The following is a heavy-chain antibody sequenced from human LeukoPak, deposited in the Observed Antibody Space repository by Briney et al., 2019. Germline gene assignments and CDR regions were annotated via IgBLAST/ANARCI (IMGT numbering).Heavy chain of an antibody. D-gene: IGHD1-26*01. CDR3: ATNSGDYYWYFDL. V-gene: IGHV4-59*01. Sequence: SEALSLTCTVSGGSISTYYWSWIRQPPGKGVEWIVYVHYSGSTTYSPSLKSRVTISVDTSKNQFSLKLTSVTAADTAVYYCATNSGDYYWYFDLWGRGTLVTVSS. CDR1: GGSISTYY. J-gene: IGHJ2*01. CDR2: VHYSGST.